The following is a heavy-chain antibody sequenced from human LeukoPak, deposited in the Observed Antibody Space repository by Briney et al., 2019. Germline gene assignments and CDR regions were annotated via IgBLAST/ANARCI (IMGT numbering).Heavy chain of an antibody. Sequence: PGGSLRLSCAASGFTFSSYVMSWVRQAPGKGLEWVSTISDSGGSAYYADSVKGRFTISRDNSKNTLYLQMNSLRADDTAVYYCAKDRIAARSDFDYWGQGTLVTVSS. CDR2: ISDSGGSA. CDR3: AKDRIAARSDFDY. D-gene: IGHD6-6*01. CDR1: GFTFSSYV. J-gene: IGHJ4*02. V-gene: IGHV3-23*01.